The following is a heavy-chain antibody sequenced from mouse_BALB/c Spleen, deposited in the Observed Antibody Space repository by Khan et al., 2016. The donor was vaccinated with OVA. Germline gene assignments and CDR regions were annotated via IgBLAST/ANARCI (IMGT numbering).Heavy chain of an antibody. V-gene: IGHV5-6-3*01. Sequence: EVALVESGGGLVQPGGSLQLSCVASGFTFSNYGMSWVRQTPDKRLELVATINSNGGSTYYPDSVKGRFTISRDNGQNTLYLQMSSLRSEDTGMYYCSRDGYYETYFDYWGQGTTLTVSS. J-gene: IGHJ2*01. CDR1: GFTFSNYG. CDR3: SRDGYYETYFDY. D-gene: IGHD2-3*01. CDR2: INSNGGST.